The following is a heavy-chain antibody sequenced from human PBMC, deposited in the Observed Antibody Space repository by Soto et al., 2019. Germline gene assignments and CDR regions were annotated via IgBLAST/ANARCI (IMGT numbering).Heavy chain of an antibody. CDR2: INHDGSRT. Sequence: HPGGSLKISCAASKFAFNNYWMHWFRQVPGKGPVWVSRINHDGSRTEYADSVKGRFTISRDNTKNTLYLQMNSLRVDDTAMYVCVSEPWAFSGSWHDYVRPGSLATVPS. D-gene: IGHD6-19*01. J-gene: IGHJ4*01. CDR3: VSEPWAFSGSWHDY. V-gene: IGHV3-74*03. CDR1: KFAFNNYW.